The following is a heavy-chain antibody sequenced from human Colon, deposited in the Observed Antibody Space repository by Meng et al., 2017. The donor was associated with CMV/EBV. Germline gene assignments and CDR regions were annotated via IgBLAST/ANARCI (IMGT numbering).Heavy chain of an antibody. CDR3: TRGFPGGYDAVFSDY. V-gene: IGHV4-59*01. CDR2: VHYSGST. D-gene: IGHD3-16*01. CDR1: GDSMSGYY. Sequence: SETLSLTVTVSGDSMSGYYWTWSRQSPGKRLEWIGYVHYSGSTSYNHSLKSRVTMSIDTSKNQFFLKLNSVTAADTAVYYCTRGFPGGYDAVFSDYWGQGTLVTVSS. J-gene: IGHJ4*02.